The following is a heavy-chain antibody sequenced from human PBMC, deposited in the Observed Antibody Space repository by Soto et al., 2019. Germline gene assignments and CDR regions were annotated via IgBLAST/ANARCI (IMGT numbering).Heavy chain of an antibody. Sequence: QITLKESGPTLVKPTQTLTLTCTFSGFSLSTSGVGVGWIRQPPGKAMEWLALIYWDDDKRYSPSLKSRLTITKDTSKNQVVLTMTNMDPVDTATYYCAHRPDDNYYGALFDYWGQGTLVTVSS. J-gene: IGHJ4*02. V-gene: IGHV2-5*02. D-gene: IGHD4-17*01. CDR2: IYWDDDK. CDR3: AHRPDDNYYGALFDY. CDR1: GFSLSTSGVG.